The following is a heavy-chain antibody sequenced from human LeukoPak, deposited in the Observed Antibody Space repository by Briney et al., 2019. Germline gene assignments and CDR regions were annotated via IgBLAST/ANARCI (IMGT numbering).Heavy chain of an antibody. J-gene: IGHJ4*02. CDR2: IYHSGST. D-gene: IGHD6-13*01. CDR3: ASRRGEQQLLEDY. CDR1: GGSISSSNW. Sequence: SETLSLTCAVSGGSISSSNWWSWVRQPPGKGLEWIGEIYHSGSTNYNPSLKSRVTISVDKSKNQFSLKLSSVTAADTAVYYCASRRGEQQLLEDYWGQGTLVTVSS. V-gene: IGHV4-4*02.